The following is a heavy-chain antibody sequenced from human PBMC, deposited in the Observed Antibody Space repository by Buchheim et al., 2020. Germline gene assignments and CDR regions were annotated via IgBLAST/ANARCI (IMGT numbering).Heavy chain of an antibody. V-gene: IGHV4-61*01. J-gene: IGHJ4*02. CDR1: GGSVSSGSYY. D-gene: IGHD3-9*01. Sequence: QVQLQESGPGLVKPSETLSLTCTVSGGSVSSGSYYWSWIRQPPGKGLEWIGYIYYSGSTHYNPSLKSRVTISVDTSKNQFSLKLSSVTAADTAVYYCARGHYDILTGYYYFDYWGQGTL. CDR3: ARGHYDILTGYYYFDY. CDR2: IYYSGST.